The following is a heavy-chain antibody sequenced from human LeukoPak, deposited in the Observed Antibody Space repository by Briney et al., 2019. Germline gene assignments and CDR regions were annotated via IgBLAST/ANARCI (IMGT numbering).Heavy chain of an antibody. CDR3: ARESSGYFY. CDR2: ISSSGSFR. CDR1: GFNFSSYS. D-gene: IGHD3-22*01. V-gene: IGHV3-21*01. J-gene: IGHJ4*02. Sequence: PGGSLRLSCAASGFNFSSYSMNWVRQAPGKGLEWVSSISSSGSFRYYADSVKGRFTISRDNAKNSLYLQMSSLRAEDTAVYYCARESSGYFYWGQGTLVTVSS.